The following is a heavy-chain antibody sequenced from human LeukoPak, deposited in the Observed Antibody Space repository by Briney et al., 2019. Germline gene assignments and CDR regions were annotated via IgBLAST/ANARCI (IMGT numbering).Heavy chain of an antibody. D-gene: IGHD3-3*01. CDR1: GGSFSGYF. CDR2: VNYSGRT. J-gene: IGHJ5*02. Sequence: SETLSLTCAVYGGSFSGYFWSWIRQPPGKGLEWIGEVNYSGRTNYNPSLKSRVTISVDTSKNQFSLKLSSVTAADTAVYYCARHKVYDFWSGYFDWFDPWGQGTLVTVSS. CDR3: ARHKVYDFWSGYFDWFDP. V-gene: IGHV4-34*01.